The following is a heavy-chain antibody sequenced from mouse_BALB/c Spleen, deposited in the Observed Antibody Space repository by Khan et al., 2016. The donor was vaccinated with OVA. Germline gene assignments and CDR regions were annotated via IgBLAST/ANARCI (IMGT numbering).Heavy chain of an antibody. CDR2: YFPNSGGS. J-gene: IGHJ3*01. V-gene: IGHV1S29*02. CDR3: VRSGYGSFDF. D-gene: IGHD3-1*01. Sequence: VQLQQSGPEVVKPGASVKISCKASGYTFTDYNMDWVKQRHGESLEWIGYYFPNSGGSGYNQKFKTKATLTVDISSSTAYMDLRSLTSEDSAVYYCVRSGYGSFDFWGQGTLVTVSA. CDR1: GYTFTDYN.